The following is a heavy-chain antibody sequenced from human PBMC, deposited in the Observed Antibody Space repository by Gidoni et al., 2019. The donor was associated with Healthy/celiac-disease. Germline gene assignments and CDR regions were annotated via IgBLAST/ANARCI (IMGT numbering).Heavy chain of an antibody. D-gene: IGHD3-10*01. Sequence: QVQLQESGPGLVKPSETLSLTCTVPGGSISSYYWSWIRQPPGKGLEWIGYIYYSGSTNYNPSLKSRVTISVDTSKNQFSLKLSSVTAADTAVYYCAGGSGSYYYYYGMDVWGQGTTVTVSS. CDR3: AGGSGSYYYYYGMDV. V-gene: IGHV4-59*01. CDR2: IYYSGST. J-gene: IGHJ6*02. CDR1: GGSISSYY.